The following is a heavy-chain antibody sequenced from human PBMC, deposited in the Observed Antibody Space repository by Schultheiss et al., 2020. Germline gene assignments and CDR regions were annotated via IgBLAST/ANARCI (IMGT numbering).Heavy chain of an antibody. CDR1: GFTFSSYA. Sequence: GGSLRLSCAASGFTFSSYAMHWVRQAPGKGLEYVSAISSNGGSTYYADSVKGRFTISRDNSKNTLYLQMNSLRAEDTAVYYCAKDSPHGDFYAQYYFDYWGQGTLVTVSS. CDR3: AKDSPHGDFYAQYYFDY. V-gene: IGHV3-64*02. CDR2: ISSNGGST. D-gene: IGHD3-3*01. J-gene: IGHJ4*02.